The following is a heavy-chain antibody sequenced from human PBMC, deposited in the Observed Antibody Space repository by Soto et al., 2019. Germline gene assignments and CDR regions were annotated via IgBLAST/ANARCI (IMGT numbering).Heavy chain of an antibody. CDR2: IIPIFGTA. CDR3: ARTDYYDSSGYYPPFDY. CDR1: GGTFSSYA. V-gene: IGHV1-69*05. D-gene: IGHD3-22*01. Sequence: QVQLVQSGAEVKKPGSSVKVSCKASGGTFSSYAISWVRQAPGQGLEWMGGIIPIFGTANYAQKFQGRVKITPDESTSTAYMEVSSLRSEDTAVYYCARTDYYDSSGYYPPFDYWGQGTLVTVSS. J-gene: IGHJ4*02.